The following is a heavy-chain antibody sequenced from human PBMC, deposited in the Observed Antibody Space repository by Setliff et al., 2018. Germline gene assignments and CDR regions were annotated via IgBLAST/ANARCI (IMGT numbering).Heavy chain of an antibody. D-gene: IGHD3-10*01. CDR1: AYSFSGYY. J-gene: IGHJ5*02. Sequence: ASVKVSCKTSAYSFSGYYIHWVRQAPGQGLEWMGWINTNNGGTKYAQTFQGRVAMTRDTSITTAYMELSRLTSDDTAVYYCAKTKGFGDGWFDPWGQGTLVTVSS. CDR3: AKTKGFGDGWFDP. CDR2: INTNNGGT. V-gene: IGHV1-2*02.